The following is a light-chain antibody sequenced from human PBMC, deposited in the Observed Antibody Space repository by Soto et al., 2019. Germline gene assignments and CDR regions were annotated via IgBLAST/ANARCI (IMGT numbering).Light chain of an antibody. Sequence: VMTQSPATLSVSPGERATLSCWASETVATNLAWYQQKPGQAPRLLISGASTRAGGISDRFRGSGSGTEFTLTISSLRSEDSAIYYCQQYFGWPPMTFGQGTQGEI. J-gene: IGKJ1*01. CDR2: GAS. CDR3: QQYFGWPPMT. CDR1: ETVATN. V-gene: IGKV3-15*01.